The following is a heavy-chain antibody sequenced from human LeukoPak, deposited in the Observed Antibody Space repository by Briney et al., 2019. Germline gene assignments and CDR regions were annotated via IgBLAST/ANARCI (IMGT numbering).Heavy chain of an antibody. CDR3: ARLFVGGSGSGAFGFDP. V-gene: IGHV5-51*01. Sequence: GESLKISCEGSGYEFTSYWIAWVRQMPGKGLEWMGITHPGDSDTRYSPSFQGQVTISADKSISTAYLQWSSLKASDTAMYYCARLFVGGSGSGAFGFDPWGQGTLVTVSS. CDR1: GYEFTSYW. J-gene: IGHJ5*02. CDR2: THPGDSDT. D-gene: IGHD6-19*01.